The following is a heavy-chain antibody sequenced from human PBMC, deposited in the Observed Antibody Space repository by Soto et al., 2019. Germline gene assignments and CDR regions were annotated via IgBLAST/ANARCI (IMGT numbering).Heavy chain of an antibody. CDR2: ISSTGSTI. J-gene: IGHJ4*02. V-gene: IGHV3-11*01. Sequence: GGSLRLSCAASGLTFSAYYMSWIRQAPGKGLEWVSYISSTGSTIYYADSMKGRFTISRDNAKNSVYLQMNSLRAEDTAVYYCAGRGFGGYEDYFDCWGQGTLVTVSS. CDR3: AGRGFGGYEDYFDC. D-gene: IGHD5-12*01. CDR1: GLTFSAYY.